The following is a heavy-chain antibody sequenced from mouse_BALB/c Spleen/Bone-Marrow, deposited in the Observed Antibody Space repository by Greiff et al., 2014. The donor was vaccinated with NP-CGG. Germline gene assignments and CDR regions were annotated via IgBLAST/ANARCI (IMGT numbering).Heavy chain of an antibody. D-gene: IGHD2-1*01. CDR3: ARNGNYRYAMDY. CDR1: GYTFTSYD. V-gene: IGHV1S56*01. CDR2: IYPGDGST. J-gene: IGHJ4*01. Sequence: QVQLQQPGPELVKPGASVKISCKASGYTFTSYDINWVKQRPGQGLEWIGWIYPGDGSTKYNEKFKGKATLTADKSSSTAYTQLSSLTSENSAVYFCARNGNYRYAMDYWGQGTSVTVSS.